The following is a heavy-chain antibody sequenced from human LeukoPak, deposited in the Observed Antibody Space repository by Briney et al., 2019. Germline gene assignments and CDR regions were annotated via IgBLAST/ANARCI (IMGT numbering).Heavy chain of an antibody. CDR3: ARFDFVVYAFDI. D-gene: IGHD2-15*01. CDR2: IWYDGSNK. CDR1: GFTSSSYG. V-gene: IGHV3-33*01. J-gene: IGHJ3*02. Sequence: GGSLRLSCAASGFTSSSYGMHWVRQAPGKGLEWVAVIWYDGSNKYYADSVKGRFTISRDNSKNTLYLQMNSLRAEDTAVYYCARFDFVVYAFDIWGQGTMVTVSS.